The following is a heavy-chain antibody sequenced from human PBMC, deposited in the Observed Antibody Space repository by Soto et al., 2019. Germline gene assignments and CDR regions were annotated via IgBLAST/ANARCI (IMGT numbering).Heavy chain of an antibody. CDR1: GGSISSSSYY. D-gene: IGHD3-9*01. J-gene: IGHJ4*02. Sequence: PSETLSLTCTVSGGSISSSSYYWGWIRQPPGKGLGWIGSIYYSGSTYYNPSLKSRVTISVDTSKNQFSLKLSSVTAADTAVYYCARMESWDILTGYYFDYWGRGTLVTVSS. CDR2: IYYSGST. CDR3: ARMESWDILTGYYFDY. V-gene: IGHV4-39*01.